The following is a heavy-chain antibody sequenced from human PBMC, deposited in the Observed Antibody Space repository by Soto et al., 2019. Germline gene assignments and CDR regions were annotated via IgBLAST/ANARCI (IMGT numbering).Heavy chain of an antibody. CDR2: MSSSSRYT. J-gene: IGHJ4*02. CDR1: GFTFSDYY. CDR3: ARDKPHDSSGYYTGVFDY. Sequence: QVLLVESGGGLVKPGGSLRLSCAASGFTFSDYYMNWIRQAPGKGLEWGSYMSSSSRYTNYADSVRGRFTISRDNAKNSLYLQMNSLRAEDTAVYYCARDKPHDSSGYYTGVFDYWGQGTLVTVSS. V-gene: IGHV3-11*06. D-gene: IGHD3-22*01.